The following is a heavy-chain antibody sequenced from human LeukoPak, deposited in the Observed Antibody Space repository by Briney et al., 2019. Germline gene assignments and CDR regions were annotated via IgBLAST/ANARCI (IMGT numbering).Heavy chain of an antibody. J-gene: IGHJ4*02. CDR3: ASTPRGVVVSLYDY. Sequence: PGGSLTLSCAASGFTFSSYSMNWVRQAPGKGLEWVSSISSSSTYIYYADSVKGRFTISRDNAKNSLYLQMNSLRAEDTAVYYCASTPRGVVVSLYDYWGQGTLVTVSS. D-gene: IGHD3-22*01. CDR2: ISSSSTYI. V-gene: IGHV3-21*01. CDR1: GFTFSSYS.